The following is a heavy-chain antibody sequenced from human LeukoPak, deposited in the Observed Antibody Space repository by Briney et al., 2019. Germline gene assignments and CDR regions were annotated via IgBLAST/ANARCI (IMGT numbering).Heavy chain of an antibody. Sequence: GGSLRLSCAASGFTFSSYGMHWVRQAPGKGLEWVAVISYDGSNKYYADSVKGRFTISRDNSKNTLYLQMNSLRAEDTAVYYCAKEGAFGVVDREGLGYWGQGTLVTVSS. CDR1: GFTFSSYG. D-gene: IGHD3-3*01. CDR3: AKEGAFGVVDREGLGY. J-gene: IGHJ4*02. CDR2: ISYDGSNK. V-gene: IGHV3-30*18.